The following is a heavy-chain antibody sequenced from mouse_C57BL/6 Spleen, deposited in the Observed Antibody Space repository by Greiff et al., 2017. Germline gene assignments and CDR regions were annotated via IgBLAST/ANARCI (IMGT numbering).Heavy chain of an antibody. CDR3: ARQDYYGSSDWYFDV. CDR1: GFTFSSYG. J-gene: IGHJ1*03. CDR2: ISSGGSYT. D-gene: IGHD1-1*01. V-gene: IGHV5-6*01. Sequence: EVHLVESGGDLVKPGGSLKLSCAASGFTFSSYGMSWVRQTPDKRLEWVATISSGGSYTYYPDSVKGRFTISRDNAKNTLYLQMSSLKSEDTAMYYCARQDYYGSSDWYFDVWGTGTTVTVSS.